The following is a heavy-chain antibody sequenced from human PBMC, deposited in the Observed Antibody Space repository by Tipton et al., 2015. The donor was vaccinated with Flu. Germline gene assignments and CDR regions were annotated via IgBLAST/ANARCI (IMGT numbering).Heavy chain of an antibody. D-gene: IGHD6-13*01. CDR2: IYTSGST. V-gene: IGHV4-4*07. CDR1: GGSISSYY. J-gene: IGHJ3*02. CDR3: ASYDHRHIYSSSWAGARRAFDI. Sequence: TLSLTCTVSGGSISSYYWSWIRQPAGKGLEWIGRIYTSGSTYYNPSLKSRVTISVDTSKNQFSLKLSSVTAADTAVYYCASYDHRHIYSSSWAGARRAFDIWGQGTMVTVSS.